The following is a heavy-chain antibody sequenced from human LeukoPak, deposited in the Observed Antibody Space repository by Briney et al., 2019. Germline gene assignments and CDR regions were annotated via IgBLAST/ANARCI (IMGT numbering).Heavy chain of an antibody. CDR3: AKSIAVAGPLDY. CDR2: IIPMFGTA. V-gene: IGHV1-69*05. J-gene: IGHJ4*02. CDR1: GGTFSSYV. D-gene: IGHD6-19*01. Sequence: ASVKVSCKASGGTFSSYVISWVRQAPGQGLEWMGGIIPMFGTAKYAQKFQGRVTITTDEPTSTASMELSSLRSEDTAVYYCAKSIAVAGPLDYWGQGTLVTVSS.